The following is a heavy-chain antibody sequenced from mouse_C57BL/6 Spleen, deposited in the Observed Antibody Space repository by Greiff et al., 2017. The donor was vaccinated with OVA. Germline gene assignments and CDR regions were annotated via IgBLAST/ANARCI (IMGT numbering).Heavy chain of an antibody. CDR2: IDPSDSYT. J-gene: IGHJ3*01. Sequence: QVQLQQPGAELVKPGASVKLSCKASGYTFTSYWVQWVKQRPGQGLEWIGEIDPSDSYTNYNQKFKGKATLTVDTSSSTAYMQLSSLTSEDSAVYYCAREGYYAYWGQGTLVTVSA. CDR1: GYTFTSYW. V-gene: IGHV1-50*01. D-gene: IGHD2-3*01. CDR3: AREGYYAY.